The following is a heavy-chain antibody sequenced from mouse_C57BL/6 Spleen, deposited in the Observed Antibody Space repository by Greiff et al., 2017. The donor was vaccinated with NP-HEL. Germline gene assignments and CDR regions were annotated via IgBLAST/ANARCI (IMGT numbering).Heavy chain of an antibody. CDR2: ISYDGSN. CDR1: GYSITSGYY. CDR3: AMYYDELAWFAY. J-gene: IGHJ3*01. Sequence: DVQLQESGPGLVKPSQSLSLTCSVTGYSITSGYYWTWIRQFPGNKLDWMGYISYDGSNNYNPSLTKRISITRDTSKNQFFLKLNSVTTEDTATYYWAMYYDELAWFAYWGQGTLVTVSA. D-gene: IGHD1-1*02. V-gene: IGHV3-6*01.